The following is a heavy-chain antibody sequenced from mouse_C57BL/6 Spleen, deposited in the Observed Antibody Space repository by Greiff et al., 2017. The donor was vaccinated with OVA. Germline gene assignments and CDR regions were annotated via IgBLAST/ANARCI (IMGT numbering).Heavy chain of an antibody. V-gene: IGHV1-50*01. CDR1: CYTSPRYF. J-gene: IGHJ2*01. D-gene: IGHD1-1*01. CDR2: IDPSDSYT. CDR3: ARPNYYGSSYVGY. Sequence: QVQLQQPGSYLVNPVSSLKLSFKSSCYTSPRYFKQWVKQRPGQGLEWIGEIDPSDSYTNYNQKFKGKATLTVDTSSSTAYMQLSSLTSEDSAVYYCARPNYYGSSYVGYWGQGTTLTVSS.